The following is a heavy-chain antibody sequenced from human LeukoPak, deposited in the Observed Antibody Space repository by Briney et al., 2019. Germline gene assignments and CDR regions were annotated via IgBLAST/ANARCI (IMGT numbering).Heavy chain of an antibody. CDR2: ISSSGSTI. D-gene: IGHD4-17*01. CDR1: GFTFSSYE. V-gene: IGHV3-48*03. CDR3: ARGRDNGDYVRDFDY. Sequence: GGSLRLSCAASGFTFSSYEMNWVRQAPGKGLEWVSYISSSGSTIYYADSVKGRFTISRDNTKNSLYLQMNSLRAEDTAVYYCARGRDNGDYVRDFDYWGQGTLVTVSS. J-gene: IGHJ4*02.